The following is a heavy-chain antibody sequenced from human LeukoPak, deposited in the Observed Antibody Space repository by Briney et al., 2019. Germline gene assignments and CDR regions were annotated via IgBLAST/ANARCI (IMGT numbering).Heavy chain of an antibody. D-gene: IGHD5-18*01. J-gene: IGHJ4*02. CDR1: GFTFSSYS. Sequence: GGSLRLSCAASGFTFSSYSMNWVRQAPGKGLEWVSSISSSSSYIHYADSVKGRFTISRDNAKNSLYLQMNSLRAEDTAVYYCARESDTAMVFDYWGQGTLVTVSS. CDR3: ARESDTAMVFDY. V-gene: IGHV3-21*01. CDR2: ISSSSSYI.